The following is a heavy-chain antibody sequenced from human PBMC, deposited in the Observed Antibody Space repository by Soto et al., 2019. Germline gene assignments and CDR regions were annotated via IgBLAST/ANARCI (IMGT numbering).Heavy chain of an antibody. J-gene: IGHJ6*02. D-gene: IGHD5-18*01. CDR3: ARLHSHGTYGMDV. CDR2: IMPIFGTA. V-gene: IGHV1-69*13. Sequence: AASVKVSCKASGGSFTYTLSWVRQAPGQGLEWMGGIMPIFGTANDAQKFQGRVTITADESTKTAYMQLSTLTSEDTALYYCARLHSHGTYGMDVWGQGTTVTVSS. CDR1: GGSFTYT.